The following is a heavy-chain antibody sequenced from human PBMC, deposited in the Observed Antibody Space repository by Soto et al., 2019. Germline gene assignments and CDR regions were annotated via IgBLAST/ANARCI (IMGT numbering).Heavy chain of an antibody. D-gene: IGHD3-3*01. J-gene: IGHJ4*02. V-gene: IGHV4-59*01. CDR2: IYYSGST. CDR1: GGSISSYY. CDR3: AKYGFWSGSLDY. Sequence: SSETLSLTCTVSGGSISSYYWSWIRQPPGKGLEWIGYIYYSGSTNYNPSLKSRVTISVDTSKNQFSLKLSSVTAADTAVYYCAKYGFWSGSLDYWGQGTLVTVSS.